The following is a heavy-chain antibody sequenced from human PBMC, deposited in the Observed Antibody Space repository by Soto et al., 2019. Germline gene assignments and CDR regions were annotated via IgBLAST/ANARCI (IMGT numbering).Heavy chain of an antibody. V-gene: IGHV1-46*01. Sequence: APAKISCKASGYTITSYYMHWLRQAPRQGFEWMGIITPSGGSTSYAQKFQGRVTMTRDTSTSTVYMELSSLRSEDTAVYYCATISPLRYYDSSGSATDYWGQGILVTAPQ. D-gene: IGHD3-22*01. J-gene: IGHJ4*02. CDR3: ATISPLRYYDSSGSATDY. CDR1: GYTITSYY. CDR2: ITPSGGST.